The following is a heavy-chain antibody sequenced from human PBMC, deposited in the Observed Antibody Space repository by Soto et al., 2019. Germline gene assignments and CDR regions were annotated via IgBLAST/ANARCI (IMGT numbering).Heavy chain of an antibody. D-gene: IGHD1-26*01. CDR3: ARQGEEGLSYYFDY. J-gene: IGHJ4*02. CDR2: IYYSGST. Sequence: PSETLSLTCTVSGGSISSSSYYWGWIRQPPGKGLEWIGSIYYSGSTYYNPSLKSRVTISVDTSKNQFSPKLSSVTAADTAVYHCARQGEEGLSYYFDYWGQGTLVTVSS. CDR1: GGSISSSSYY. V-gene: IGHV4-39*01.